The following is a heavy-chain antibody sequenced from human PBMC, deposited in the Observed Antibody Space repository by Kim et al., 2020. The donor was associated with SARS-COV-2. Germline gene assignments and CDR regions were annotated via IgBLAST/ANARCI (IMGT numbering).Heavy chain of an antibody. CDR3: AREVELYSGYYYGENWYFDL. D-gene: IGHD3-22*01. V-gene: IGHV1-46*01. CDR1: GYTFTSYY. CDR2: INPSGGST. J-gene: IGHJ2*01. Sequence: ASVKVSCKASGYTFTSYYMHWVRQAPGQGLEWMGIINPSGGSTSYAQKFQGRVTMTRDTSTSTVYMELSSLRSEDTAVYYCAREVELYSGYYYGENWYFDLWGRGTLVTVSS.